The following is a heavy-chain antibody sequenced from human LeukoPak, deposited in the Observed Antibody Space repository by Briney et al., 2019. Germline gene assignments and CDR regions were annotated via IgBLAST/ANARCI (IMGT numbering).Heavy chain of an antibody. J-gene: IGHJ6*02. CDR2: ISRGSYI. V-gene: IGHV3-21*01. Sequence: GGSLRLSCAASGFVFSNYRMNWVRRAPGKGLEWVSSISRGSYIYYADSVKGRFTISRDNAKNSLYLQMNSLRAEDTAVYYCARDGGGSGRNYYYGLDVWGQGTTVTVSS. CDR1: GFVFSNYR. D-gene: IGHD3-10*01. CDR3: ARDGGGSGRNYYYGLDV.